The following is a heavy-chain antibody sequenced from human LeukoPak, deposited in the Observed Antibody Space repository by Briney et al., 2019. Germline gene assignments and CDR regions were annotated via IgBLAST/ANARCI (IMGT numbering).Heavy chain of an antibody. J-gene: IGHJ4*02. D-gene: IGHD6-19*01. CDR2: IYPGDSDT. CDR1: GYSFTSYW. Sequence: GESLKISCKGSGYSFTSYWIGWVRQMPGKGLEWMGIIYPGDSDTRYSPSFQGQVTISADKSISAAYLQWSSLKASDTAMYYYARPISGWYGGFDYWGQGILVTVSS. V-gene: IGHV5-51*01. CDR3: ARPISGWYGGFDY.